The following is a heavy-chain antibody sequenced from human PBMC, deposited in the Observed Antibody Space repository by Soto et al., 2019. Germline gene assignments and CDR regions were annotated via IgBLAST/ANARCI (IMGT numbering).Heavy chain of an antibody. J-gene: IGHJ4*02. CDR2: ISYDGSTK. CDR1: GFTFSSYG. CDR3: AKERRRHVVVPGEDFDY. D-gene: IGHD2-2*01. V-gene: IGHV3-30*18. Sequence: QVQLVESGGGVVQPGRSLRLSCAASGFTFSSYGMYWVRQAPGKGLEWVAVISYDGSTKYYADSVKGRFTISRDNSKKTLYLQMNSLRAEDTALYYCAKERRRHVVVPGEDFDYWGQGSQVTVSS.